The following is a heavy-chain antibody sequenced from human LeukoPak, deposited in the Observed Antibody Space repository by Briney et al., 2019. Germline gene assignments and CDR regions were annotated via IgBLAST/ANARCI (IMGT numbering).Heavy chain of an antibody. D-gene: IGHD3-22*01. CDR3: AREPRDYYDSSGYLGV. J-gene: IGHJ4*02. Sequence: GGSLRLSCAVSGFIFSDYAMSWVRQAPGKGLEWVSSISSSSSYIYYADSVKGRFTISRDNAKNSLYLQMNSLRAEDTAVYYCAREPRDYYDSSGYLGVWGQGTLVTVSS. CDR1: GFIFSDYA. V-gene: IGHV3-21*01. CDR2: ISSSSSYI.